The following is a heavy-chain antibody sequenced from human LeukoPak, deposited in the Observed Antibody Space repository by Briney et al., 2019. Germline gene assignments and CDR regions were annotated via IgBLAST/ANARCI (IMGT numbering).Heavy chain of an antibody. CDR2: IYTSGST. D-gene: IGHD3-10*01. CDR3: ARGGRWPVKISYGSGSKRSDNWFDP. J-gene: IGHJ5*02. Sequence: SETLSLTCTVSGGSISTGSYYWSWIRQPAGKGPEWIGRIYTSGSTHYNPSLKSRVTISVDTSKNQFSLKLSSVTAADTAVYYCARGGRWPVKISYGSGSKRSDNWFDPWGQGTLVTVSS. CDR1: GGSISTGSYY. V-gene: IGHV4-61*02.